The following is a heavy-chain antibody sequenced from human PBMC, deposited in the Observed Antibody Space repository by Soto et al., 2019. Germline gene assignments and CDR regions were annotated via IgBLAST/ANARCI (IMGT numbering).Heavy chain of an antibody. D-gene: IGHD3-3*02. CDR1: GYSFFSYY. CDR3: ARGGATIFGVIDS. CDR2: FLASGGNT. Sequence: ASVKVSCKASGYSFFSYYIHWVRQAPGQGLEWMGRFLASGGNTDYAQRFRGRVSMTRDTSTTNTVSLELASLTSDDTAVYYCARGGATIFGVIDSWGQGTRVTVSS. J-gene: IGHJ4*02. V-gene: IGHV1-46*01.